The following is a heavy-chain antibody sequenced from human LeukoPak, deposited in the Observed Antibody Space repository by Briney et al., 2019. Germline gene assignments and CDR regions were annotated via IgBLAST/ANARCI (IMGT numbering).Heavy chain of an antibody. J-gene: IGHJ4*02. D-gene: IGHD3-22*01. V-gene: IGHV4-34*01. Sequence: SETLSLTCAVYGGSFSGYYWSWIRQPPGKGLEWIGEINHSGSTNYNPCIKSRVPLTVDTSKNQFSLKMSSVTAEDPAVYDCARGTYYYHSSGYSYWGQGTLVTVSS. CDR2: INHSGST. CDR1: GGSFSGYY. CDR3: ARGTYYYHSSGYSY.